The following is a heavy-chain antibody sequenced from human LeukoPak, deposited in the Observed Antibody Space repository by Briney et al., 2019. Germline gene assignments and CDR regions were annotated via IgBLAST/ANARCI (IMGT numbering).Heavy chain of an antibody. V-gene: IGHV4-39*07. CDR1: GGSISSSSYY. CDR2: INHSGST. J-gene: IGHJ4*02. Sequence: SETLSLTCTVSGGSISSSSYYWGWIRQPPGKGLEWIGEINHSGSTNYNPSLKSRVTISVDTSKNQFSLKLSSVTAADTAVYYCAREVVGSGWYDYWGQGTLVTVSS. CDR3: AREVVGSGWYDY. D-gene: IGHD6-19*01.